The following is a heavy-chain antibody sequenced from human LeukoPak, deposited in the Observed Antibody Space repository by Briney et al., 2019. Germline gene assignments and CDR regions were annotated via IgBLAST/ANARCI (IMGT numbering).Heavy chain of an antibody. CDR1: GFTFSSYA. J-gene: IGHJ4*02. D-gene: IGHD2-2*02. CDR3: ARTIVGSYCSSTSCYIDY. Sequence: QPGGSLRLSCAASGFTFSSYAMSWVRQAPGKGLEWASAISGSGGSTYYADSVKGRFTISRDNSKNTLYLQMNSLRAEDTAVYYCARTIVGSYCSSTSCYIDYWGQGTLVTVSS. CDR2: ISGSGGST. V-gene: IGHV3-23*01.